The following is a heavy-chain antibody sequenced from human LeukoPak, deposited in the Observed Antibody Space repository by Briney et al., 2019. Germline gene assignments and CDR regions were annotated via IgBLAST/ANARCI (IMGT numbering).Heavy chain of an antibody. D-gene: IGHD3-16*01. J-gene: IGHJ4*02. CDR3: ARDDYRARLGTNFDY. CDR2: INPSGGTT. Sequence: ASVKVSCKASGYTFTMYYMHWVRQAPGQGLEWMGIINPSGGTTSYAQKFQGRVTMTRDMSTSTVYMELSSLRSEDTAVYYCARDDYRARLGTNFDYWGQGALVTVYS. V-gene: IGHV1-46*01. CDR1: GYTFTMYY.